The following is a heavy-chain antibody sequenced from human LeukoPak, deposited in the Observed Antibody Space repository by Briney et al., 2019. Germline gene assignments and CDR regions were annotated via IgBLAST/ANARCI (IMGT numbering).Heavy chain of an antibody. CDR3: AKKGGFSYGDPFDY. Sequence: PGGSLRLSCAASGFTFSSYSMNWVRQAPGKGLEWVSSISSSSYIYYPDSVKGRFTISRDNSRNTLYLQMNSLRAEDTAVYHCAKKGGFSYGDPFDYWGQGTLVTVSS. J-gene: IGHJ4*02. V-gene: IGHV3-21*04. CDR1: GFTFSSYS. CDR2: ISSSSYI. D-gene: IGHD5-18*01.